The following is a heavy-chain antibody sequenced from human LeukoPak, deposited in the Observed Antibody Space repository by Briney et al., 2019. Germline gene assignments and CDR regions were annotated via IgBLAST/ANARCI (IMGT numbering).Heavy chain of an antibody. CDR2: IIPIFGAA. CDR3: ARAHTYCSSTSCYFWHYYMDV. V-gene: IGHV1-69*05. Sequence: GSSVKVSCKASGGTFSSYAISWVRQAPGQGLEWMGGIIPIFGAANYPQKFQGRVTITTDESTSTAYMELSSLRSEDTAVYYCARAHTYCSSTSCYFWHYYMDVWGKGTTVTVSS. J-gene: IGHJ6*03. D-gene: IGHD2-2*01. CDR1: GGTFSSYA.